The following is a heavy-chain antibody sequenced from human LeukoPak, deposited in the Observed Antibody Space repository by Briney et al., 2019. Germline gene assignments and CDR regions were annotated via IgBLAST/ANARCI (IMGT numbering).Heavy chain of an antibody. CDR3: AREEYCSSTSCYVVDY. V-gene: IGHV1-2*02. Sequence: ASVKVSCKASGGTFSSYAISWVRQAPGQGLEWMGWINPNSGGTNYAQKFQGRVTMTRDTSISTAYMELSRLRSDDTAVYYCAREEYCSSTSCYVVDYWGQGTLVTVSS. D-gene: IGHD2-2*01. CDR1: GGTFSSYA. CDR2: INPNSGGT. J-gene: IGHJ4*02.